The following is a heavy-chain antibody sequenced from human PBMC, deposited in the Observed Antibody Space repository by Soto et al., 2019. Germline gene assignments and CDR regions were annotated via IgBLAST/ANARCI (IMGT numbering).Heavy chain of an antibody. CDR3: ARLKAGRGGFDY. CDR2: ISSSSSYI. J-gene: IGHJ4*02. CDR1: GFTFSSYS. D-gene: IGHD3-10*01. V-gene: IGHV3-21*01. Sequence: EVQLVESGGGLVKPGGSLRLSCAASGFTFSSYSMNWVRQAPGKGLEWVSSISSSSSYIYYADSVKGRFTISRDNAKNSRYLQMNSLRAEDTAVYYCARLKAGRGGFDYWGQGTLVTVSS.